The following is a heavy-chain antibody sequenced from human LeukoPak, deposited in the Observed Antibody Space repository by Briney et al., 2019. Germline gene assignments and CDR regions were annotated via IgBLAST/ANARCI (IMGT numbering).Heavy chain of an antibody. D-gene: IGHD6-19*01. CDR3: ARGNWDSSGWYYDY. Sequence: ASVKVSCKASGGTFSSYANSWVRQAPGQGLEWMGRIISIFGTANYAQKFQGRVTITTDESTNTAYMELSSLRSEDTAVYYCARGNWDSSGWYYDYWGQGTLVTVSS. CDR1: GGTFSSYA. V-gene: IGHV1-69*05. J-gene: IGHJ4*02. CDR2: IISIFGTA.